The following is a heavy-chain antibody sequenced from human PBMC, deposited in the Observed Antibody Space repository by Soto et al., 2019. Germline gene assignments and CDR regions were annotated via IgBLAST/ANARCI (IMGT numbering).Heavy chain of an antibody. CDR2: IYYSGST. Sequence: SETLSLTCTVSGGSISSSSYYWSWIRQSPGKGLEWIGYIYYSGSTNYNPSLKSRVTISVDTSKNQFSLKLSSVTAADTAVYYCARGPDYPDMNFDYWGQGTLVTVSS. CDR3: ARGPDYPDMNFDY. D-gene: IGHD5-12*01. CDR1: GGSISSSSYY. V-gene: IGHV4-61*01. J-gene: IGHJ4*02.